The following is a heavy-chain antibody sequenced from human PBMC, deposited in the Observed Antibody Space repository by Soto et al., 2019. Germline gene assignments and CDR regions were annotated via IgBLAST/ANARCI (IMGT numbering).Heavy chain of an antibody. CDR2: IIPIFGTA. V-gene: IGHV1-69*01. CDR3: ASAPLYELERHGAFDI. J-gene: IGHJ3*02. CDR1: GGTFSSYA. Sequence: QVQLVQSGAEVKKPGSSVKVSCKASGGTFSSYAISWVRQAPGQGLEWMGGIIPIFGTANYAQNFQGRVTITADESTSTAYMELSSLRSEDTAVYYCASAPLYELERHGAFDIWGQGTMVTVSS. D-gene: IGHD1-1*01.